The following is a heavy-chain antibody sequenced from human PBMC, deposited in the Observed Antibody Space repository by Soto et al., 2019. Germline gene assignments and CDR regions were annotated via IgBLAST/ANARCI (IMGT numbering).Heavy chain of an antibody. J-gene: IGHJ4*02. V-gene: IGHV3-30*18. CDR3: AKGEVRGIIPSYFDY. CDR2: ISNDGSNE. CDR1: GFTFRWFG. D-gene: IGHD3-10*01. Sequence: GGSLRLSCAGSGFTFRWFGMNWVRQAPGKGLEWVARISNDGSNEYYVDSVKGRFTISRDNSKNTLYLQMDSLRAEDTAVYYCAKGEVRGIIPSYFDYWGLGTLVTVSS.